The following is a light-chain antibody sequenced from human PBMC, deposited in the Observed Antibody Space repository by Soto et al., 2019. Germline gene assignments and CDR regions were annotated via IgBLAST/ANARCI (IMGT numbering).Light chain of an antibody. V-gene: IGKV1-12*01. CDR1: QGISTW. Sequence: DIQMTQSPSSVSASVGDRVTITCRATQGISTWLAWYQQKPGQAPKLLIYAATSLQDGVPLRFSGSGSGADFTLTISALQPEDFATYYCQQANSLPLTFGGGTKGEIK. J-gene: IGKJ4*01. CDR2: AAT. CDR3: QQANSLPLT.